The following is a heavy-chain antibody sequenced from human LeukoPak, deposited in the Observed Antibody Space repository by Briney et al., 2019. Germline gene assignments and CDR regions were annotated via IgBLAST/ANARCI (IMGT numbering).Heavy chain of an antibody. D-gene: IGHD3-10*01. Sequence: GASVKVSCKASGYTFTGYYIHWLRQAPGQGLEWMGWINTNTGNPTYAQGFTGRFVFSLDTSVSTAYLQISSLKAEDTAVYYCARGLLWFGEEHIDYWGQGTLVTVSS. J-gene: IGHJ4*02. CDR3: ARGLLWFGEEHIDY. CDR2: INTNTGNP. V-gene: IGHV7-4-1*02. CDR1: GYTFTGYY.